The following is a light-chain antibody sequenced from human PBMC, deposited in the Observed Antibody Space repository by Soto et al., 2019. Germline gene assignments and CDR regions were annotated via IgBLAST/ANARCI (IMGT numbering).Light chain of an antibody. CDR2: GAS. CDR1: QSIISS. J-gene: IGKJ2*03. CDR3: QQYTDWPSYS. V-gene: IGKV3D-15*01. Sequence: EIVLTQSPGTLSLSPGERATLSCRASQSIISSSLAWYQQKPGQAPRLLIYGASTRATGIPDRFSGSGSATEFTLTISSLQSEDFAVYFCQQYTDWPSYSFGQGTKVDIK.